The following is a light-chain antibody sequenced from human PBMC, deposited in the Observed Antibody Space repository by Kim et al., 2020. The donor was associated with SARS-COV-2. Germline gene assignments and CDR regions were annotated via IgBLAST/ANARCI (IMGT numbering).Light chain of an antibody. CDR2: KAS. CDR3: QQYKSFST. CDR1: QSISDW. Sequence: LSASWGDRVTITCRASQSISDWLAWYQQNPGKAPKLLIYKASSLESGVPSRFAGSGSGTEFTLTITSLQPDDFATYYCQQYKSFSTFGQGTKLEI. V-gene: IGKV1-5*03. J-gene: IGKJ2*01.